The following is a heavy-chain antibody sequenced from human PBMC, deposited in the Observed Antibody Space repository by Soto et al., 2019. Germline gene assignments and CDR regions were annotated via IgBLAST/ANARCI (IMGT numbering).Heavy chain of an antibody. CDR3: ARIPYQPLSYYFDY. Sequence: QVTLKESGPVLVKPTETLTLTCTVSGFSLSNARMGVSWIRQPPGKAQEWLAQILSNDEKSYSTSLKSRLTISKDTSKSQVVLTMTNMDPVDTATYYCARIPYQPLSYYFDYWGQGTLVTVSS. V-gene: IGHV2-26*01. CDR2: ILSNDEK. J-gene: IGHJ4*02. CDR1: GFSLSNARMG. D-gene: IGHD2-2*01.